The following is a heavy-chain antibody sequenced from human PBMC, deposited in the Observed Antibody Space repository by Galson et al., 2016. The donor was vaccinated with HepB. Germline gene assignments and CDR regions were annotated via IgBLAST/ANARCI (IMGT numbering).Heavy chain of an antibody. D-gene: IGHD6-13*01. CDR1: GFTFSSYW. CDR2: IKQDGSET. J-gene: IGHJ4*02. CDR3: ARDSRRKPYSSSQGGLLDY. Sequence: SLRLSCAASGFTFSSYWMSWVRQAPGKGLEWVANIKQDGSETYYVDSVKGRFTISRDNAKNSLFLQMNSLRAEDTAVYYCARDSRRKPYSSSQGGLLDYWGQGTLVTVSS. V-gene: IGHV3-7*01.